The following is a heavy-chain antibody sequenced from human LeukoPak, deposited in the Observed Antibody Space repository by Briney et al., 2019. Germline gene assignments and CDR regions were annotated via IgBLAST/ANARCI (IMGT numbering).Heavy chain of an antibody. D-gene: IGHD2-15*01. J-gene: IGHJ5*02. V-gene: IGHV1-18*01. CDR2: ISAYNGNT. CDR1: DYSFTSYG. Sequence: ASVKVSCKASDYSFTSYGISWVRQAPGQGLEWMGWISAYNGNTNYAQKLQGRVTMTTDTSTSTAYMELRSLRSDDTAVYYCARAVVVNWFDPWGQGTLVTVSS. CDR3: ARAVVVNWFDP.